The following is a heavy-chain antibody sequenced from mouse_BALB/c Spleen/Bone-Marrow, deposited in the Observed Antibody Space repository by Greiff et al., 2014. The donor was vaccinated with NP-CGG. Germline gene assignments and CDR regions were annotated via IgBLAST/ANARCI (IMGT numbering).Heavy chain of an antibody. J-gene: IGHJ2*01. CDR2: IDPANGNT. CDR1: GFNIKDTY. D-gene: IGHD1-1*01. Sequence: EVQLQQSGAALVKPGASVKLSCTASGFNIKDTYMHGVKQRPEQGLEWIGRIDPANGNTKYDPKFQGKATITADTSSNTAYLQLSSLTSEDTAVYYCANYYYGSHFDYWGQGTTLTVSS. CDR3: ANYYYGSHFDY. V-gene: IGHV14-3*02.